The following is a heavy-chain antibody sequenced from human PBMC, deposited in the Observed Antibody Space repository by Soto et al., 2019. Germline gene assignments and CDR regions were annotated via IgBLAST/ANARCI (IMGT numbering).Heavy chain of an antibody. CDR3: VRPDSSGFYSH. J-gene: IGHJ4*02. CDR1: GYSFTSYW. CDR2: VNPADSDT. D-gene: IGHD3-22*01. V-gene: IGHV5-51*01. Sequence: PGEYLKISCKASGYSFTSYWIGWVRQMSGKGLEWMAIVNPADSDTRYSPSFQGQVTVSADKSISTAYLQWGSLKASDTAMYYCVRPDSSGFYSHWGQGTPVTVSS.